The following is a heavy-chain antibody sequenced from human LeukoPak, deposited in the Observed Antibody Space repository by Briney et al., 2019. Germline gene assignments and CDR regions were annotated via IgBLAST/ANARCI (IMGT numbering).Heavy chain of an antibody. CDR2: ISWNSGSI. V-gene: IGHV3-9*01. J-gene: IGHJ6*03. CDR1: GFTFDDYA. CDR3: ATLLWFGELLNYYMDV. D-gene: IGHD3-10*01. Sequence: PGGSLRLSCAASGFTFDDYAMHGVRQAPGKGLEWVSGISWNSGSIGYADSVKGRFTISRDNAKNSLYLQMNSLRAEDTAVYYCATLLWFGELLNYYMDVWGKGTTVTVSS.